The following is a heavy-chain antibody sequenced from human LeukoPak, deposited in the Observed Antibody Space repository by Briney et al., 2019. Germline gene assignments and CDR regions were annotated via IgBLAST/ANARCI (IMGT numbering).Heavy chain of an antibody. CDR3: ARDRGRSGSYHNCFGP. Sequence: GASVKVSCKASGYTFTSYYIHWVRQAPGQGLEWMGIINPSGGNTRYAQRFQGRVTMTSDTSTSTVYMELTSLRSEDTAVYSCARDRGRSGSYHNCFGPWGQGTLVTVSS. CDR1: GYTFTSYY. D-gene: IGHD3-10*01. CDR2: INPSGGNT. J-gene: IGHJ5*02. V-gene: IGHV1-46*01.